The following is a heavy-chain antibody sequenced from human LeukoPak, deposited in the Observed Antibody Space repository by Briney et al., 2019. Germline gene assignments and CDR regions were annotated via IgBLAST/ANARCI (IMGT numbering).Heavy chain of an antibody. Sequence: TGGSLRLSCAASGFTFSTYRMNWVRQAPGKGLEWVSYISSSSSTIYYVDSVKGRFTISRDNAKNSLYLQMNSLRAEDTAVYYCARDLGGVAGSLRGWGQGTLVTVSS. D-gene: IGHD6-19*01. V-gene: IGHV3-48*01. CDR3: ARDLGGVAGSLRG. J-gene: IGHJ4*02. CDR1: GFTFSTYR. CDR2: ISSSSSTI.